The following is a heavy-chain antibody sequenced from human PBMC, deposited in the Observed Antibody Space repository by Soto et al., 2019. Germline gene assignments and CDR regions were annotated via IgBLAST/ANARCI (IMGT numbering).Heavy chain of an antibody. CDR3: ARTMTTSGWFDP. J-gene: IGHJ5*02. CDR2: IYHSGGT. Sequence: PSETLSLTCAVSGGPITSGGYSWHWIRQPPGKGLEWIGYIYHSGGTYYNPSLKSRVTLSIGRTKKQFSLKLKSVTAADTAVYFCARTMTTSGWFDPWGQGTLVTVSS. V-gene: IGHV4-30-2*01. D-gene: IGHD4-17*01. CDR1: GGPITSGGYS.